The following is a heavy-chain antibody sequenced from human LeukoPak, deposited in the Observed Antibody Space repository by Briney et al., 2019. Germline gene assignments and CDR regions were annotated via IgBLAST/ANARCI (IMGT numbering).Heavy chain of an antibody. V-gene: IGHV3-23*01. CDR3: AKGRTPRWGITIFGVVDY. D-gene: IGHD3-3*01. Sequence: GGSLRLSCAASGFTFSSYAMSWVRQAPGKGLEWVSAISGSGGSTYYADSVKGRFTISRDNSKNTLYLQMNSLRAEDTAVYYCAKGRTPRWGITIFGVVDYWGQGTLVTVSS. J-gene: IGHJ4*02. CDR1: GFTFSSYA. CDR2: ISGSGGST.